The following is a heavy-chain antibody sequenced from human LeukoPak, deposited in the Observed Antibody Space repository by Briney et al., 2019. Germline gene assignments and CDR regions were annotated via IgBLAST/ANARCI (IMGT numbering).Heavy chain of an antibody. CDR3: ARVLVTTSLDY. CDR1: GYSISSGYY. J-gene: IGHJ4*02. CDR2: IYRSGST. V-gene: IGHV4-38-2*02. Sequence: PSETLSLTCTVTGYSISSGYYWGWIRQPPGKGLEWIGSIYRSGSTYYNPSLKSRVTISVDTSKNQFSLKLSSVTAADTAMYYCARVLVTTSLDYWGQGTLVTVSS. D-gene: IGHD4-17*01.